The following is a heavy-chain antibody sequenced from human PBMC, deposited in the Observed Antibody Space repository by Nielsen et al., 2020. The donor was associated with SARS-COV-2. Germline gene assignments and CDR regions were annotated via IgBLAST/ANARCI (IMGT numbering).Heavy chain of an antibody. CDR2: ISGSGGST. V-gene: IGHV3-23*01. J-gene: IGHJ6*02. D-gene: IGHD1-1*01. CDR1: GFTFSSYA. Sequence: GESLKISCAASGFTFSSYAMSWVRQAPGKGLEWVSAISGSGGSTYYADSVKGRFTISRDNSKNTLYLQMNSLRAEDTAVYYCASSAGTTSHYGMDVWGQGTTVTVSS. CDR3: ASSAGTTSHYGMDV.